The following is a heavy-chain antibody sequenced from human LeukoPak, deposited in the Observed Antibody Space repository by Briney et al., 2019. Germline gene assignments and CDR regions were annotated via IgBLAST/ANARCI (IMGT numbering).Heavy chain of an antibody. CDR1: GGSISSSSYY. V-gene: IGHV4-39*07. CDR3: ARLARWLQLSDYFDY. D-gene: IGHD5-24*01. J-gene: IGHJ4*02. CDR2: IYYSGST. Sequence: SETLSLTCTVSGGSISSSSYYWGWIRQPPGKGLEWIGSIYYSGSTYYNPSLKSRVTISVDTSKNQFSLKLSSVTAADTAVYYCARLARWLQLSDYFDYWGQGTLVTVSS.